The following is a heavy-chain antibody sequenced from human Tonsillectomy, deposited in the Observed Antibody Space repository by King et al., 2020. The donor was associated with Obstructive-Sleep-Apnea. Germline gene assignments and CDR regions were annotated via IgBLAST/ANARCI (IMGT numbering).Heavy chain of an antibody. CDR1: GFTFSSYN. D-gene: IGHD5-24*01. J-gene: IGHJ4*02. CDR2: ITHDGSIR. Sequence: VQLVESGGGVVQPGTSLRLSCAASGFTFSSYNMHWVRQAPGKGLERVAVITHDGSIRYYADSVKGRITVSRDNSKNTLYMQLNSLRADDTAVYYCAKEAPSRSDYWGQGTLVTVSS. V-gene: IGHV3-30*18. CDR3: AKEAPSRSDY.